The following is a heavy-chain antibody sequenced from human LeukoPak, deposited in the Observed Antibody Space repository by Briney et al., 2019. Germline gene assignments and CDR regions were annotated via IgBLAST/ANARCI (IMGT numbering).Heavy chain of an antibody. CDR1: GGSISSYY. CDR2: SYYSGST. CDR3: ARVHGYSYGVFDY. Sequence: SETLSLTCTVSGGSISSYYWSWIRQPPGKGLEWIGYSYYSGSTNYNPSLKSRVTISVDTFKNQFSLKLSYVTAADTAVDYCARVHGYSYGVFDYWGQGTLVTVSS. D-gene: IGHD5-18*01. J-gene: IGHJ4*02. V-gene: IGHV4-59*01.